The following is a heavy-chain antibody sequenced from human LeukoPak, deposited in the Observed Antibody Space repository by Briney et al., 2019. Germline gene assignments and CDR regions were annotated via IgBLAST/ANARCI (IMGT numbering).Heavy chain of an antibody. V-gene: IGHV1-24*01. Sequence: ASVKVSCKVSGYTLTELSMHWVRQAPGKGLEWMGGFDPEDGETIYAQKFQGRVTMTEDTSTDTAYMELSSLRSEDTAVYYCATLMITFGEVIAYFDYWGQGTLVTVSS. CDR1: GYTLTELS. CDR2: FDPEDGET. CDR3: ATLMITFGEVIAYFDY. D-gene: IGHD3-16*02. J-gene: IGHJ4*02.